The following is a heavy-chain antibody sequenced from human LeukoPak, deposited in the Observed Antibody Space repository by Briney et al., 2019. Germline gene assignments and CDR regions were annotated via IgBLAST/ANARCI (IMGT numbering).Heavy chain of an antibody. V-gene: IGHV3-30-3*01. CDR3: VRSAFHAGSGNYYDY. D-gene: IGHD3-22*01. CDR1: GFTFSSYA. CDR2: ISYDGSNK. Sequence: GGSLRLSCAASGFTFSSYAMHWVRQAPGKGLEWVAVISYDGSNKYYADSVKGRFTISRDNAENTLYLQMNSLRVEDTAVYYCVRSAFHAGSGNYYDYWGQGTLVTVSS. J-gene: IGHJ4*02.